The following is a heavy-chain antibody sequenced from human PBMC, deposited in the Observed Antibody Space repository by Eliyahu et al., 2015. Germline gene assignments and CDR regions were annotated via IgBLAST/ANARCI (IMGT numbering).Heavy chain of an antibody. J-gene: IGHJ4*02. D-gene: IGHD3-22*01. Sequence: QVQLQESGPGLVKPSQTLSLTCTVSGGSISSGSYYWSWIRQPAGKGLEWIGRIYTSGSTNYNPSLKSRVTISVDTSKNQFSLKLSSVTAADTAVYYCASIPKVVPYYFDYWGQGTLVTVSS. CDR3: ASIPKVVPYYFDY. CDR1: GGSISSGSYY. V-gene: IGHV4-61*02. CDR2: IYTSGST.